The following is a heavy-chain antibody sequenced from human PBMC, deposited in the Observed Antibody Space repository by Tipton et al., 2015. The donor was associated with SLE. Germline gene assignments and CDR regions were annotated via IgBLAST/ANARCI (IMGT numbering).Heavy chain of an antibody. CDR2: FYDSGST. CDR1: GGSITSHY. Sequence: TLSLTCTVSGGSITSHYRSWIRQPPGKGLEWIGFFYDSGSTSYNPSLESRVTISLDTSKNQFFLKLSSVTASDTAVHYCGKNGGPATFAIWGQGTMVTVSS. CDR3: GKNGGPATFAI. D-gene: IGHD1-1*01. J-gene: IGHJ3*02. V-gene: IGHV4-59*11.